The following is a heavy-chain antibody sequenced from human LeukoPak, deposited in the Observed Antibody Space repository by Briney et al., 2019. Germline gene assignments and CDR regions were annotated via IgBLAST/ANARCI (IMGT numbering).Heavy chain of an antibody. CDR1: GYTFTNYD. CDR3: AXXXXXXXXXPGRAAAEICGVY. Sequence: ASVKVSCKASGYTFTNYDINWVRQATGQGLEWMGWMNPNSGNTGYAQKFQGRVTMTRNTSIITAYMELSSLRSEDTAVYYCAXXXXXXXXXPGRAAAEICGVYWGQGTLVTVSS. V-gene: IGHV1-8*01. CDR2: MNPNSGNT. D-gene: IGHD6-13*01. J-gene: IGHJ4*02.